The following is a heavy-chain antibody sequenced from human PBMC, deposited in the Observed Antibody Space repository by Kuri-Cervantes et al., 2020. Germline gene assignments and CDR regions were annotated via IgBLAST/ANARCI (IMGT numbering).Heavy chain of an antibody. V-gene: IGHV3-48*01. CDR1: GFTFSSYS. D-gene: IGHD3-3*01. CDR3: AKDRGITIFGVASFYY. J-gene: IGHJ4*02. CDR2: ISSSSSTI. Sequence: GGSLRLSCAASGFTFSSYSMNWVRQAPGKGLEWVSYISSSSSTIYYADSVKGRFTISRDNFKNTLYLQMNSLRAEDTAVYYCAKDRGITIFGVASFYYWGQGTLVTVSS.